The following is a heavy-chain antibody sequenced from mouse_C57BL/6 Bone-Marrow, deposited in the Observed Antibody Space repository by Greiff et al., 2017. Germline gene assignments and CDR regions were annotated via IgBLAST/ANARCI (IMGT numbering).Heavy chain of an antibody. CDR1: GYTFTSYG. Sequence: QVQLQQSGAELARPGASVKLSCKASGYTFTSYGIRWVKQRTGQGLEWIGYIYPRSGNTYYNEKFKGKATLTADKASSTAYMALRSLTSEDCAVDFCARGGYDDYAMDYWGQGTSVTVSS. V-gene: IGHV1-81*01. J-gene: IGHJ4*01. CDR2: IYPRSGNT. CDR3: ARGGYDDYAMDY. D-gene: IGHD2-14*01.